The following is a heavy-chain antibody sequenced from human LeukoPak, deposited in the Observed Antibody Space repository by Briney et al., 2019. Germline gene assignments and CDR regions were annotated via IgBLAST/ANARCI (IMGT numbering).Heavy chain of an antibody. CDR2: ISGSGGST. J-gene: IGHJ5*02. CDR1: GFTFSTYA. CDR3: AKDTREYGGNGYNWFDP. D-gene: IGHD4-23*01. Sequence: GGSLRLSCEVFGFTFSTYAMSWVRQAPGKGLEWVSAISGSGGSTYYADSVKGRFTISRDNSKNTLYLQMNSLRAEDTAVYYCAKDTREYGGNGYNWFDPWGQGTLVTVSS. V-gene: IGHV3-23*01.